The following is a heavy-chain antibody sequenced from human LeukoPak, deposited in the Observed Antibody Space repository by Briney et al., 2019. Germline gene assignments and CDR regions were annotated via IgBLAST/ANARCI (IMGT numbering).Heavy chain of an antibody. D-gene: IGHD6-13*01. J-gene: IGHJ4*02. CDR3: ARQNPAASGQGLDY. V-gene: IGHV4-59*08. CDR1: GGSISSYY. CDR2: IYYSGST. Sequence: SETLSLTCTVSGGSISSYYWSWIRQPPGKGLEWIGYIYYSGSTNYNPSLKSRVTLSVDTSKNQFSLELTSVTAADTAVYYCARQNPAASGQGLDYWGQGTLVIVSS.